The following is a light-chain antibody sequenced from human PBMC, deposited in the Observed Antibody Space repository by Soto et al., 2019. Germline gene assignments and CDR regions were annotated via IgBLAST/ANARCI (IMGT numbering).Light chain of an antibody. CDR2: DAS. Sequence: EIVMTQSPATLSVSPGERATLSCRASQSVHGNLAWYQQKPGQAPRLLIYDASNRAAGVPARFSGSGSGTDFTLTISSLEPEDFAVYYCQQRSDWPRTFGQGTKVDIK. CDR3: QQRSDWPRT. J-gene: IGKJ1*01. CDR1: QSVHGN. V-gene: IGKV3D-11*03.